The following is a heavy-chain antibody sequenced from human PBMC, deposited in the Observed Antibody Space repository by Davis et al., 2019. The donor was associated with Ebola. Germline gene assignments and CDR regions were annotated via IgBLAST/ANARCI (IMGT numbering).Heavy chain of an antibody. J-gene: IGHJ4*02. Sequence: GGSLRLSCTTSGFTFSDYAMTWVRQAPGRGLEWVGFIRSKAYGGTTEYAASVKGRFTISRDDSKSIAYLQMNSLKTEDTAVYYCTREGSSSSLFDYWGQGTLVTVSS. CDR2: IRSKAYGGTT. V-gene: IGHV3-49*04. CDR1: GFTFSDYA. CDR3: TREGSSSSLFDY. D-gene: IGHD6-6*01.